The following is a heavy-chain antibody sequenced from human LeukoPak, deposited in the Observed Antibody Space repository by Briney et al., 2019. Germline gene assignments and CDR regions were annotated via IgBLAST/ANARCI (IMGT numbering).Heavy chain of an antibody. CDR2: MQSTGNS. Sequence: TSETLSLTCTVSGGSISTYHWNWIRKSPEKGLEWIGYMQSTGNSNYNPSLKSRVTMSVDMSRNQIVLNLSSVTAAGTAVYFCARDKQHSYGRYFDHWGQGTLVTVSS. CDR3: ARDKQHSYGRYFDH. V-gene: IGHV4-59*01. D-gene: IGHD5-18*01. J-gene: IGHJ4*02. CDR1: GGSISTYH.